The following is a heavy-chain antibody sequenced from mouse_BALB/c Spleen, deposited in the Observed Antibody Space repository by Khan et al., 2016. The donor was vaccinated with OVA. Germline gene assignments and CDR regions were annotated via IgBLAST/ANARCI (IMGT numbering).Heavy chain of an antibody. V-gene: IGHV3-2*02. J-gene: IGHJ2*01. Sequence: EVQLQESGPGLVKPSQSLSLTCTVTGYSITSGYGWNLIRQFPGNKLELMGYISYSGISTSNPTLKIGITVTRDTSKNQFFLQLNSVATENTAAYYCARTARIKYGGQGTTLTVSS. CDR3: ARTARIKY. CDR2: ISYSGIS. D-gene: IGHD1-2*01. CDR1: GYSITSGYG.